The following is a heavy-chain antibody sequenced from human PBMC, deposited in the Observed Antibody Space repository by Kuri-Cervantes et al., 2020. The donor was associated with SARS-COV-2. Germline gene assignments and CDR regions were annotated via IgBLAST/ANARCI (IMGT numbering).Heavy chain of an antibody. CDR1: GFTFSSYA. CDR2: ISYDGSNK. Sequence: GGSLRLSCAASGFTFSSYAMHWVRQAPGKGLEWVAVISYDGSNKYYADSVKGQFTISRDNSKNTLYLQMNSLRAEDTAVYYCARELVFFDYWGQGTLVTVSS. CDR3: ARELVFFDY. D-gene: IGHD2-8*02. V-gene: IGHV3-30-3*01. J-gene: IGHJ4*02.